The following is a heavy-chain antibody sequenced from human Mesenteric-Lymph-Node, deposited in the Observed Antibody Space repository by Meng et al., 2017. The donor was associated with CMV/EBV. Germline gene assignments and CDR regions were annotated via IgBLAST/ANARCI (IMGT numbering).Heavy chain of an antibody. CDR1: GYTFTDYS. CDR3: ARDHIRVIWFGASGLDV. V-gene: IGHV1-18*01. CDR2: ITTYNGNT. Sequence: ASVKVSCKASGYTFTDYSISWVRQAPGQGLEWMGWITTYNGNTNYAQKVQGRVTMTTDTSTSTSYMELRSLRVDDTAIYYCARDHIRVIWFGASGLDVWGQGTTVTVSS. D-gene: IGHD3-10*01. J-gene: IGHJ6*02.